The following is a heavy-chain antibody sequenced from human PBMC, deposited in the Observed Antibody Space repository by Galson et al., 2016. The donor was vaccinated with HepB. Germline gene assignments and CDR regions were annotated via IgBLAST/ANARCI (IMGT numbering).Heavy chain of an antibody. Sequence: SLRLSCAASGFTFNSFWMSWVRQAPGKGLEWVASINHGGSGKSYVDSVKGRFTISRDNAQNSLFLQMDSLRAEDTALYFCVRNQDRYSGYAAEFWGQGTLVTVSS. CDR2: INHGGSGK. D-gene: IGHD5-12*01. J-gene: IGHJ4*02. CDR1: GFTFNSFW. V-gene: IGHV3-7*01. CDR3: VRNQDRYSGYAAEF.